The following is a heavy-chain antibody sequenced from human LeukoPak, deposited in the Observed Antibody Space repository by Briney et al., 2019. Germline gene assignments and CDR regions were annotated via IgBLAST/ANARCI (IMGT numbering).Heavy chain of an antibody. D-gene: IGHD2-15*01. Sequence: PGGSLRLSCAASGFTFSSYGMNWVRQAPGKGLEWVSVIYSGGSTYYADSVKGRFTISRDNSKNTLYLQMNSLRAEDTAVYYCARGFGSCYPYWGQGTLVTVSS. CDR2: IYSGGST. V-gene: IGHV3-53*01. CDR3: ARGFGSCYPY. CDR1: GFTFSSYG. J-gene: IGHJ4*02.